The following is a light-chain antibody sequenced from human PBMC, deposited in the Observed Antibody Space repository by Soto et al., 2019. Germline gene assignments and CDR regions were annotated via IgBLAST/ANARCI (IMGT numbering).Light chain of an antibody. V-gene: IGLV2-8*01. CDR2: EVS. Sequence: QSVLTQPPSASGSPGQSVTISCTGTSSDVGDYNYVSWYQQHPGKAPKLMIYEVSKRPSGVPDRFSGSKSGNTASLTVSGPQAEDEADYYCSSYAGSNTVYVFGTGTKLTVL. CDR1: SSDVGDYNY. J-gene: IGLJ1*01. CDR3: SSYAGSNTVYV.